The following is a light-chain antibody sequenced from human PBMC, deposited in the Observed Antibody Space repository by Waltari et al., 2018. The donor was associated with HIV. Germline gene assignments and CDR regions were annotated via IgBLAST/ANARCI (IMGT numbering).Light chain of an antibody. Sequence: ILLTHSPGTLSLSPGDRATLACSARQSVSSAYLAWYQQKPGHDPRLLNYGASNRAAGIPNRFSGSGSVTDFTLTISRLGPEDVAVYYCQQYGSSPFTFGPGTKVDIK. J-gene: IGKJ3*01. V-gene: IGKV3-20*01. CDR1: QSVSSAY. CDR3: QQYGSSPFT. CDR2: GAS.